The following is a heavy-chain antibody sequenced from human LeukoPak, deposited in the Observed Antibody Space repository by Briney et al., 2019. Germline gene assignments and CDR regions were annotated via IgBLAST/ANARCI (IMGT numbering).Heavy chain of an antibody. CDR1: RGSFSEYY. V-gene: IGHV4-34*01. Sequence: SETLSLTCAVYRGSFSEYYWTWIRQPPGKGLEWIGEINYRGSTKYNPSLKSRVTISVDTSKNQFSLRLDSVTAADTAVYYCAQHSGWYEFDRWGQGTLVTVSS. J-gene: IGHJ4*02. CDR2: INYRGST. D-gene: IGHD6-19*01. CDR3: AQHSGWYEFDR.